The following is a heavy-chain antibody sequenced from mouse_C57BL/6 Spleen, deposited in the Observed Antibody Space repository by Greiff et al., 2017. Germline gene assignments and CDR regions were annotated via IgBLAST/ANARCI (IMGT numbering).Heavy chain of an antibody. V-gene: IGHV14-4*01. CDR3: TTGFRFAY. CDR1: GFNIKDDY. J-gene: IGHJ3*01. CDR2: IDPENGDT. Sequence: EVQLQQSGAELVRPGASVTLSCTASGFNIKDDYMHWVKQRPEQGLEWIGWIDPENGDTEYASKFQGKATITADTSSHTTYLQLSSLTSEETAVYYCTTGFRFAYWGQGTLVTVSA.